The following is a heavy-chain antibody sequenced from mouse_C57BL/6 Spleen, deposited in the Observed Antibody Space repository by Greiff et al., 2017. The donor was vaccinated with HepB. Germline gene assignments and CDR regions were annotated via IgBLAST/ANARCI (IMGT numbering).Heavy chain of an antibody. Sequence: EVKLVESGGGLVKPGGSLKLSCAASGFTFSSYAMSWVRQTPEKRLEWVATISDGGSYTYYPDNVKGRFTISRDNAKNNLYLQMSHLKSEDTAMYYCARDVGLYSNYGYAMDYWGQGTSVTVSS. D-gene: IGHD2-5*01. CDR3: ARDVGLYSNYGYAMDY. CDR1: GFTFSSYA. V-gene: IGHV5-4*01. CDR2: ISDGGSYT. J-gene: IGHJ4*01.